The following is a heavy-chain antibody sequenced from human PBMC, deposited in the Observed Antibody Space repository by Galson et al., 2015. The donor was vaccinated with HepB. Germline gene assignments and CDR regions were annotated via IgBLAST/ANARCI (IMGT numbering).Heavy chain of an antibody. Sequence: SLRLSCAASGFTFSSYAVSWVRQAPGKGLEWVSAISGSGGSTYYADSVKGRFTISRDNSKNTLYLQMNSLRAEDTAVYYCAKYLWTYYYYGMDVWGQGTTVTVSS. CDR1: GFTFSSYA. CDR3: AKYLWTYYYYGMDV. J-gene: IGHJ6*02. D-gene: IGHD1-1*01. V-gene: IGHV3-23*01. CDR2: ISGSGGST.